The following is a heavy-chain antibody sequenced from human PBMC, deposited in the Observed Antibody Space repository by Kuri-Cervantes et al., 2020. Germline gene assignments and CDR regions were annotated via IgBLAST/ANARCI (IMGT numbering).Heavy chain of an antibody. V-gene: IGHV1-69*06. CDR2: IIPIFGTA. Sequence: GGSLRLSCKASGGTFSSYAISWVRQAPGQGLEWMGGIIPIFGTANYAQKFQGRVMITADKSTGTAYMELSSLRSDDTAVYYCARDRMVQGVIMGWVYMDVWGKGTTVTVSS. J-gene: IGHJ6*03. D-gene: IGHD3-10*01. CDR1: GGTFSSYA. CDR3: ARDRMVQGVIMGWVYMDV.